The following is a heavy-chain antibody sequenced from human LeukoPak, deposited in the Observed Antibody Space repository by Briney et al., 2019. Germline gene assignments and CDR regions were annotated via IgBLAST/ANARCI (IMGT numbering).Heavy chain of an antibody. J-gene: IGHJ6*03. Sequence: SVKVSCKASGGTFSSHAIRWVRQAPGQGLEWMGGIIPMFGTADYAQKLQGRVTITADKSTSTAYMELSSLRSEDTAVYYCARGGDGYNLDYYYYMDVWGKGTTVTVSS. CDR3: ARGGDGYNLDYYYYMDV. D-gene: IGHD5-24*01. CDR1: GGTFSSHA. CDR2: IIPMFGTA. V-gene: IGHV1-69*06.